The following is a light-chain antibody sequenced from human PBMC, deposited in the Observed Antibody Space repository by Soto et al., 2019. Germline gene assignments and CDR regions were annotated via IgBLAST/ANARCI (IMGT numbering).Light chain of an antibody. CDR2: EVS. J-gene: IGLJ1*01. V-gene: IGLV2-14*02. Sequence: QSALTQPASVSGPPGQSITISCTGTSSDVGSDNVVSWYQQYPGKAPQLMIYEVSNRPSGVSNRFSGSKSGNTASLTISGLQAEDDADYYCSSYTSSGTYVFGTGTKVTVL. CDR1: SSDVGSDNV. CDR3: SSYTSSGTYV.